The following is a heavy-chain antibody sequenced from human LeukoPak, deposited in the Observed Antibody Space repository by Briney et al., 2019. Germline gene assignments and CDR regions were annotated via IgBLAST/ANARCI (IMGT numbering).Heavy chain of an antibody. J-gene: IGHJ6*02. D-gene: IGHD2-2*01. Sequence: PSETLSLTCTVSGGSISSSSYYWGWIRQPPGKGLEWIGSIYYSGSTYYNPSLKSRVTISVDTSKNQFSLKLSSVTAADTAVYYCARGRAVPAFYYYYGMDVWGQGTTVTVSS. V-gene: IGHV4-39*01. CDR1: GGSISSSSYY. CDR2: IYYSGST. CDR3: ARGRAVPAFYYYYGMDV.